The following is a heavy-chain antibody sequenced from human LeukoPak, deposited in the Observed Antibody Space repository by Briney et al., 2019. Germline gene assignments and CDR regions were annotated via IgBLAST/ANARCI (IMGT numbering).Heavy chain of an antibody. CDR3: ARDLLPEALGGG. J-gene: IGHJ4*01. V-gene: IGHV1-2*02. Sequence: ASVKVSCKASGYTFTDYYMQWVRQAPGQGLEWMGWIDPKSGGANYAQKFQGRVTMTRDTSITTAYMELSRLRSDDTAVYYCARDLLPEALGGGWGHGTLVTVSS. CDR2: IDPKSGGA. D-gene: IGHD3-16*01. CDR1: GYTFTDYY.